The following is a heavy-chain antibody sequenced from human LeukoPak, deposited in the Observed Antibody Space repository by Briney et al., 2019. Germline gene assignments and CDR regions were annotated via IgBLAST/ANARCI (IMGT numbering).Heavy chain of an antibody. CDR2: INPSGGST. D-gene: IGHD1-26*01. Sequence: VASVKVSCKASGYTFTSYYMHWVRQAPGQGLEWMGIINPSGGSTSYAQKFQGRVTMTRDTSISTAYMELSRLRSDDTAVYYCARGSIVGATFDYFDYWGQGTLVTVSS. CDR1: GYTFTSYY. V-gene: IGHV1-46*01. CDR3: ARGSIVGATFDYFDY. J-gene: IGHJ4*02.